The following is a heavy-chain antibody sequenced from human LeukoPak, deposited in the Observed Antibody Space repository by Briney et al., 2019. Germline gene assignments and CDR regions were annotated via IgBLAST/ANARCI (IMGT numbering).Heavy chain of an antibody. CDR1: GGTFSSYA. D-gene: IGHD3-22*01. Sequence: ASVKVSCKASGGTFSSYAISWVRQAPGQGLEWMGGIIPIFGTANYAQKFQGRVTITADKSTSTAYMELSSLRSEDTAVYYCAMIVVVITTGGAFDIWGQGTMVTVSS. J-gene: IGHJ3*02. V-gene: IGHV1-69*06. CDR3: AMIVVVITTGGAFDI. CDR2: IIPIFGTA.